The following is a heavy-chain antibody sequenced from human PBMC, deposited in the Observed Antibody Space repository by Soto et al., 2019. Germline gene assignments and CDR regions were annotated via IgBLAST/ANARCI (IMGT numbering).Heavy chain of an antibody. Sequence: SVKVSCKASGGTFSSYAISWVRQAPGQGLEWMGGIIPIFGTANYAQKFQGRVTITADESTSTAYMELSSLRSEDTAVYYCAREYRKGAGSYYRHNGMDVWGQGTTVTVSS. J-gene: IGHJ6*02. D-gene: IGHD3-10*01. V-gene: IGHV1-69*13. CDR2: IIPIFGTA. CDR3: AREYRKGAGSYYRHNGMDV. CDR1: GGTFSSYA.